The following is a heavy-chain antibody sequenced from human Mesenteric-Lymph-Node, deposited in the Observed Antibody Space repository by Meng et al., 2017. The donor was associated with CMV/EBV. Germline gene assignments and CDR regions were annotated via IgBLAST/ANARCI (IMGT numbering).Heavy chain of an antibody. CDR3: ARDGGPRYTKGGYYFDY. Sequence: GESLKISCAASGFTFSSFAIHWVRQAPGKGLAWVAFIRDDGSHEDYAESVKGRFTISRDNSKNTLYLHMNSLRAEDTAVYYCARDGGPRYTKGGYYFDYWGQGTLVTVSS. CDR2: IRDDGSHE. V-gene: IGHV3-30*02. J-gene: IGHJ4*02. CDR1: GFTFSSFA. D-gene: IGHD3-16*01.